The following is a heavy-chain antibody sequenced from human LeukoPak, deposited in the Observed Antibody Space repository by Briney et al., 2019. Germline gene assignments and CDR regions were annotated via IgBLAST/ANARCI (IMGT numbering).Heavy chain of an antibody. D-gene: IGHD3-22*01. Sequence: GASVKVSCKASGYTFTSYYMHWVRQAPGQGLEWMGIINPSGGSTSYAQKFQGRVTMTRDTSTSTVYMELSSLRSEDTAVYYCARDLFDVAMIVVVNPDYWGQGTLVTVSS. CDR2: INPSGGST. V-gene: IGHV1-46*01. J-gene: IGHJ4*02. CDR1: GYTFTSYY. CDR3: ARDLFDVAMIVVVNPDY.